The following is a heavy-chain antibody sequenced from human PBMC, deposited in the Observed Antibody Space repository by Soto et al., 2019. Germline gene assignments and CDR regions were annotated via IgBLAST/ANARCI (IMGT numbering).Heavy chain of an antibody. CDR1: GFSFSDYA. CDR2: ISGSGAGT. D-gene: IGHD5-18*01. CDR3: AKQDRYGYRPLNY. V-gene: IGHV3-23*01. J-gene: IGHJ4*02. Sequence: EVQLLESGGDLVQSGGALRLSCAASGFSFSDYAMDWVRQAPGKGLEWVSSISGSGAGTYYADSVRDRFTISRDNSKNTLYLQMSSLRAEDTARYYCAKQDRYGYRPLNYWGQGTLVTVSS.